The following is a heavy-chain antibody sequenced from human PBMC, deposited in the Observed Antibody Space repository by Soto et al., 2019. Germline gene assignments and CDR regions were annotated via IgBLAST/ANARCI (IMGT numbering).Heavy chain of an antibody. CDR3: ARDKSYYDSSGYSRAFDY. J-gene: IGHJ4*02. CDR1: GDSISSNW. Sequence: SLTCAVSGDSISSNWWTWVRQPPGKGLEWIGEIYHSGSTNYNPSLKSRVTISIDKSKNQFSLKLSSVTAADTAVYYWARDKSYYDSSGYSRAFDYWGQGTLVTVSS. D-gene: IGHD3-22*01. V-gene: IGHV4-4*02. CDR2: IYHSGST.